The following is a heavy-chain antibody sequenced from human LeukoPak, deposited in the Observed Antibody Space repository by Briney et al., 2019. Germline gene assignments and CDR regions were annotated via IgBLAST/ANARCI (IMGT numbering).Heavy chain of an antibody. CDR2: IKEDGSEK. CDR1: GFTFSRYW. D-gene: IGHD3-22*01. Sequence: GSLRLSCAASGFTFSRYWMNWVRQAPGKGLEWVANIKEDGSEKYYVDSVKGRFTISRDNAKNSLYLQMNSLRAEDTAVYYCARVFGGTMIVVVTPYYFDYWGQGTLVTVSS. V-gene: IGHV3-7*01. CDR3: ARVFGGTMIVVVTPYYFDY. J-gene: IGHJ4*02.